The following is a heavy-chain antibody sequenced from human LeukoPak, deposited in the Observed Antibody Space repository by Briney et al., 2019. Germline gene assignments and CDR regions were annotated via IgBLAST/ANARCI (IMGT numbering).Heavy chain of an antibody. V-gene: IGHV4-39*07. J-gene: IGHJ4*02. CDR2: IYYSGST. CDR1: GGSISSSSYY. D-gene: IGHD5-12*01. CDR3: ARSQPLRGRWLQSTYYFDY. Sequence: PSETLSLTCTVSGGSISSSSYYWGWIRQPPGKGLEWIGSIYYSGSTYYNPSLKSRVTISVDTSKNQFSLKLSSVTAADTAVYYCARSQPLRGRWLQSTYYFDYWGQGTLVTVSS.